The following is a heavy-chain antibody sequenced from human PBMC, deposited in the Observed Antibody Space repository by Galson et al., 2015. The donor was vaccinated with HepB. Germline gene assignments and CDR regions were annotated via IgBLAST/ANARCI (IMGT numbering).Heavy chain of an antibody. J-gene: IGHJ4*02. CDR1: GFTFSNAW. V-gene: IGHV3-15*01. CDR2: IKSKTDGGTT. D-gene: IGHD3-16*01. CDR3: TTDPVYDYIWGSKY. Sequence: SLRLSCAASGFTFSNAWMSWVRQAPGKGLEWVGRIKSKTDGGTTDYAAPVKGRFTISRDDSKNTLYLQMNSLKTEDTAVYYCTTDPVYDYIWGSKYWGQGTLVTVSS.